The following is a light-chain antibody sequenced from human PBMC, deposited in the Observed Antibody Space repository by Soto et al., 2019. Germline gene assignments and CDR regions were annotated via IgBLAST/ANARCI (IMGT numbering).Light chain of an antibody. V-gene: IGKV4-1*01. CDR1: QSVLYSSNSKNY. Sequence: DIVMTQSPESLAVSLGERATIKCNSSQSVLYSSNSKNYLAWHQQKPGQPPKMLIYWASTRKSGLPDRFSGSGSATDFTLTISSLQAEDVAVYYCQQHYTTPWTFGQGTRVELK. CDR3: QQHYTTPWT. CDR2: WAS. J-gene: IGKJ1*01.